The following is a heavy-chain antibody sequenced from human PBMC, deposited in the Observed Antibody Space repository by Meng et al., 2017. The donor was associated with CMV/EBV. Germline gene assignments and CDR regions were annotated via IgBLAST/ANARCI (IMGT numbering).Heavy chain of an antibody. D-gene: IGHD3-22*01. J-gene: IGHJ4*02. CDR1: GFIFSNAW. V-gene: IGHV3-15*01. CDR3: TTPNYYDSSGYYY. Sequence: EVQLVESGGGWVKSWGYLRLSGAASGFIFSNAWMSWVRQAPGKGLEWVGRIKSKTDGGTTDYAAPVKGRFTISRDDSKNTLYLQMNSLKTEDTAVYYCTTPNYYDSSGYYYWGQGTLVTVSS. CDR2: IKSKTDGGTT.